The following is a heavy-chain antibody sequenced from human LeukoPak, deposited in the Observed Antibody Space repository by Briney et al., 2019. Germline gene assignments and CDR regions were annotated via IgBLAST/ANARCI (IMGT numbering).Heavy chain of an antibody. V-gene: IGHV3-21*01. CDR3: ARAPFEYCGGDCYSDMDV. Sequence: GGSLRLSCAASGFTFSSYSMNWVRQAPGKGLEWVSSISSSSSYIYYADSVKGRFTISRDNAKSSLYLQMNSLRAEDTAVYYCARAPFEYCGGDCYSDMDVWGKGTTVTVSS. CDR1: GFTFSSYS. D-gene: IGHD2-21*01. J-gene: IGHJ6*03. CDR2: ISSSSSYI.